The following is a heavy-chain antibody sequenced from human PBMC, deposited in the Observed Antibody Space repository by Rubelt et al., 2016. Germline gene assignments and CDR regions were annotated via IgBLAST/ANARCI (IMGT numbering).Heavy chain of an antibody. J-gene: IGHJ4*02. Sequence: GGSLRLSCAASGFTFSSTVMSWVRQVPGKGLEWVSTISGSGGSTHYADSVKGRFTISRDNAKNSLYLQMNSLRAEDTAVYYCARQNYYDSSGKYYFDYWGQGTLVTVSS. D-gene: IGHD3-22*01. CDR2: ISGSGGST. CDR1: GFTFSSTV. CDR3: ARQNYYDSSGKYYFDY. V-gene: IGHV3-23*01.